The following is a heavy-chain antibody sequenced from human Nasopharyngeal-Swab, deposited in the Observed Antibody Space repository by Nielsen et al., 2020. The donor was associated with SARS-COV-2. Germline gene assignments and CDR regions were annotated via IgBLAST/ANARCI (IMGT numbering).Heavy chain of an antibody. CDR3: ARNYGDYDPRDYYFDY. V-gene: IGHV4-59*01. Sequence: ESLKISCTVSGGSISSYYWSWIRQPPGKGLEWIGYIYYSGSTNYNPSLKSRVTISVDTSKNQFSLKLSSVTAADTAVYYCARNYGDYDPRDYYFDYWGQGTLVTVSS. D-gene: IGHD4-17*01. CDR1: GGSISSYY. CDR2: IYYSGST. J-gene: IGHJ4*02.